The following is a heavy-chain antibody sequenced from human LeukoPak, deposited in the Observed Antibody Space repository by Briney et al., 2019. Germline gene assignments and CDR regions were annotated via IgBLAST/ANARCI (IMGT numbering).Heavy chain of an antibody. Sequence: PGGSLRLSCVVSGLTVNTNYMSWVRQAPGKGLEWVSVFYSGGNTYYADSVKGRFTISRDTSKNTLYLQMNSLRAEDTAVYYCAKDRYCTSANCYQVGAFDIWGQGTMVSVSS. CDR1: GLTVNTNY. D-gene: IGHD2-2*01. J-gene: IGHJ3*02. CDR3: AKDRYCTSANCYQVGAFDI. CDR2: FYSGGNT. V-gene: IGHV3-53*01.